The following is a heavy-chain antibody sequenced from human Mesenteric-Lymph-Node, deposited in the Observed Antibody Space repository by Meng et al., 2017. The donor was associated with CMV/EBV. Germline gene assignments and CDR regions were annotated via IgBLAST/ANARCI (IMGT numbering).Heavy chain of an antibody. CDR2: IYSGGTIT. D-gene: IGHD2-8*01. CDR1: GFTFSSFA. J-gene: IGHJ3*02. V-gene: IGHV3-23*03. Sequence: ETLSLSCAASGFTFSSFAMSWVRQAPGKGLEWVSIIYSGGTITYYADSVKGRFTISRDNSKNTLYLQMNSLRAEDTAVYYCAKFSPMVYGAFDIWGQGTMVTVSS. CDR3: AKFSPMVYGAFDI.